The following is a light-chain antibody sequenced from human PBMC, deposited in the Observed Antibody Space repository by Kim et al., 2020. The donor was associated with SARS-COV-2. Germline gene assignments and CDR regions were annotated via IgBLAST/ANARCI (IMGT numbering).Light chain of an antibody. CDR2: GAS. CDR1: QGISRS. CDR3: QQLNSFPRT. Sequence: IQLTQSPSSLSASVGDRVTITCRASQGISRSLAWYQQKPGKAPTLLIYGASILQSGVPSRFSGSGSGTDFTLTISSLQPEDCATYYCQQLNSFPRTFGQGTKLEI. V-gene: IGKV1-9*01. J-gene: IGKJ2*01.